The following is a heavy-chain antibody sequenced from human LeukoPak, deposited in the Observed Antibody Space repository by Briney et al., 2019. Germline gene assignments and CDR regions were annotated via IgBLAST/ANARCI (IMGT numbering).Heavy chain of an antibody. CDR2: IYTDSST. Sequence: PGGSLTLSCAASGFTFSTYFMSWVRQAPGQGLEWVSVIYTDSSTYYADSVKGRFTISRDNSNNRLYLQMNSLRTEDTAVYYCARDLPPGASNGYHEQGYDYWGQGTLVTVSS. CDR3: ARDLPPGASNGYHEQGYDY. D-gene: IGHD3-22*01. V-gene: IGHV3-66*02. J-gene: IGHJ4*02. CDR1: GFTFSTYF.